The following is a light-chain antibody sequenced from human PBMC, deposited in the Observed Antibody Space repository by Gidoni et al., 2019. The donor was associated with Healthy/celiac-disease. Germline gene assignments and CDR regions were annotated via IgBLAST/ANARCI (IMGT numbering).Light chain of an antibody. CDR2: LGA. J-gene: IGKJ1*01. Sequence: DIVMTQSPLSLPVTPGAPASISCRSSQTLLHSNGYNYLDWDLQKPGQSPQLLIYLGANRASGVPDRFSGSGSGTDFTLKISRVEDEDVGVYYCMQALQTRTFGQGTKVEIK. V-gene: IGKV2-28*01. CDR1: QTLLHSNGYNY. CDR3: MQALQTRT.